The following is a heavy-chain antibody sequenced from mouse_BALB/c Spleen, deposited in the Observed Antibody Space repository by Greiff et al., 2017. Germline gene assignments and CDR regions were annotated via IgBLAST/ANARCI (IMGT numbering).Heavy chain of an antibody. CDR2: ISSGGSYT. Sequence: DVKLVESGGGLVKPGGSLKLSCAASGFTFSSYAMSWVRQTPEKRLEWVASISSGGSYTYYPDSVKGRFTISRDNAKNTLYLQMSSLKSEDTAMYYCTRGANWGYFDYWGQGTTLTVSS. V-gene: IGHV5-6-4*01. J-gene: IGHJ2*01. CDR3: TRGANWGYFDY. CDR1: GFTFSSYA. D-gene: IGHD4-1*01.